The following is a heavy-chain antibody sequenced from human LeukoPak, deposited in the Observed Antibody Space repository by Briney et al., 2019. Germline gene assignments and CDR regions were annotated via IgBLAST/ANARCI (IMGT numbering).Heavy chain of an antibody. CDR1: GFTFSIYE. D-gene: IGHD1-26*01. J-gene: IGHJ6*03. CDR2: MRHDGGEK. Sequence: RPGGSLRLSCAASGFTFSIYEINWVRQAPGKGLEWVANMRHDGGEKYYVGAVEGRFTISRDNAKNSLYLQMNSLRVEDTAVYYCARDKIVGSVEGSNMDVWGKGTTVTVSS. CDR3: ARDKIVGSVEGSNMDV. V-gene: IGHV3-7*01.